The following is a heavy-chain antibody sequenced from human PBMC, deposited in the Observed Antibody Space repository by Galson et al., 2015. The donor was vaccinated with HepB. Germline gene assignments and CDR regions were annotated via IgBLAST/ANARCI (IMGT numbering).Heavy chain of an antibody. Sequence: SVKVSCKASGYTFTSYAMNWVRQAPGQGLEWMGWINTNTGNPTYAQGFTGRFVFSLDTSVSTAYLQISSLKAEDTAVYYCARGDYYDSSGYYFIWPVDYWGQGTLVTVSS. CDR1: GYTFTSYA. CDR3: ARGDYYDSSGYYFIWPVDY. J-gene: IGHJ4*02. V-gene: IGHV7-4-1*02. CDR2: INTNTGNP. D-gene: IGHD3-22*01.